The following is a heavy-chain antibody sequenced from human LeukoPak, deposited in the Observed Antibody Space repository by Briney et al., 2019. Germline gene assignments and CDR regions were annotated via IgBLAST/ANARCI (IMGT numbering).Heavy chain of an antibody. D-gene: IGHD2/OR15-2a*01. CDR3: AREHCAGGYCYFLDY. J-gene: IGHJ4*02. Sequence: SETLSLTCSVSDYPISSGYFWGWIRQPPGKGLEWIATMSHSGSTYFNPSLKSRVIVPIDASKNQFSLNLTSVTAADTAVYYCAREHCAGGYCYFLDYWGQGTLVTVSS. CDR2: MSHSGST. CDR1: DYPISSGYF. V-gene: IGHV4-38-2*02.